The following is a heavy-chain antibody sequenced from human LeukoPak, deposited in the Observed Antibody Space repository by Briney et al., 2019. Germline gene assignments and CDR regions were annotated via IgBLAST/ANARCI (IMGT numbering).Heavy chain of an antibody. V-gene: IGHV5-51*01. CDR3: ARHSVITSRIAARILDY. CDR2: IYPGDSDT. Sequence: GGSLKISCKGSGYSFTSYWIGWVRQMPGKGLEWMGIIYPGDSDTRYSPSFQGQVTISADKSISTAYLQWSSLKASDTAMYYCARHSVITSRIAARILDYWGQGTLVTVSS. J-gene: IGHJ4*02. D-gene: IGHD6-6*01. CDR1: GYSFTSYW.